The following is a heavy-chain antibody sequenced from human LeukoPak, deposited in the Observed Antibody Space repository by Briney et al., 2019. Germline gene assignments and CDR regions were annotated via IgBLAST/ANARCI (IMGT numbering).Heavy chain of an antibody. Sequence: SETLSLTCAVSGGSFSGYYWSWSRQPPGKGLEWIGEINHSESTSYNPSLKGRVTISVDTSKNQFSLKLSSVTAADTAVYYCARADTAMVPYFVDSWGQGALGTVSS. J-gene: IGHJ4*02. CDR3: ARADTAMVPYFVDS. CDR1: GGSFSGYY. D-gene: IGHD5-18*01. V-gene: IGHV4-34*01. CDR2: INHSEST.